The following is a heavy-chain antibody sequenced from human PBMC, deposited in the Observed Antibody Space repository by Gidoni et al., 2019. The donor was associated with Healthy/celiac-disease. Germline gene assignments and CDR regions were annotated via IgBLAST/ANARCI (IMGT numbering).Heavy chain of an antibody. D-gene: IGHD3-22*01. V-gene: IGHV1-69*01. CDR2: VIPIFGTS. J-gene: IGHJ4*02. CDR3: ARETRGDNSGYLLGFDY. CDR1: GGTFSSSA. Sequence: QVQLVQSGAEVKKPGSSVTVSCKASGGTFSSSAISWVRQAPGQGLEWMGGVIPIFGTSNHAQKFQGRVKSTADESTSTAYMELSSLRSEETAVYYCARETRGDNSGYLLGFDYWGQGTLVTVSS.